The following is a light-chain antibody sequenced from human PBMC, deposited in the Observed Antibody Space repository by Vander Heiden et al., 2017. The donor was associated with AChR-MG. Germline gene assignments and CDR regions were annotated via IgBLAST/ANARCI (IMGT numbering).Light chain of an antibody. CDR1: SGSIAINY. CDR3: QSYDSSNQV. J-gene: IGLJ2*01. Sequence: NFMLTQPHSVSESPGKTVTISCTRSSGSIAINYVQWYQQRPGSAPTTVIDEDNQRPSGVPDRFSCSIDSSSNSASLTISGLKTEDEADYYCQSYDSSNQVFGGGTKLTVL. CDR2: EDN. V-gene: IGLV6-57*03.